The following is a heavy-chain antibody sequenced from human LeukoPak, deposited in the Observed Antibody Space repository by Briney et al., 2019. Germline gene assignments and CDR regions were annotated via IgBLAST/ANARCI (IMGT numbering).Heavy chain of an antibody. Sequence: GESLKISCKGSGYSFTNYWIGWVRQMSGKGLEWMGIIYPGDSDTRYSPSFQGQVTISADKSIITAYLQWSSLKASDTAMYYCARTGYSSGWYGGFDIWGQGTLVTVFS. D-gene: IGHD6-19*01. V-gene: IGHV5-51*01. J-gene: IGHJ3*02. CDR1: GYSFTNYW. CDR2: IYPGDSDT. CDR3: ARTGYSSGWYGGFDI.